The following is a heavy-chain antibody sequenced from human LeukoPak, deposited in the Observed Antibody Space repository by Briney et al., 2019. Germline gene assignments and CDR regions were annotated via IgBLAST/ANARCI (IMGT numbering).Heavy chain of an antibody. CDR3: ARGRFFYYDSSGYYRHHAFDI. J-gene: IGHJ3*02. CDR2: INHSGST. Sequence: SETLSLTCAVYRGSFSGYYWSWIRQPPGKGLEWIGVINHSGSTNYNPSLKSRVTISVDTSKNQFSLKLSSVTAADTAVYYCARGRFFYYDSSGYYRHHAFDIWGQGTMVTVSS. D-gene: IGHD3-22*01. CDR1: RGSFSGYY. V-gene: IGHV4-34*01.